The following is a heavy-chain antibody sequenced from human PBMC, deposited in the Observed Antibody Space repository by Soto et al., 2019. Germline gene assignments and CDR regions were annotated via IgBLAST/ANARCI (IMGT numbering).Heavy chain of an antibody. J-gene: IGHJ4*02. V-gene: IGHV3-33*01. D-gene: IGHD6-13*01. CDR1: GFTFSSYG. CDR2: IWYDGSNK. CDR3: ARDRGYGYLDY. Sequence: QVQLVESGGGVVQPGRSLRLSCAASGFTFSSYGMHWVRQAPGKGLEWVAVIWYDGSNKYYADSVKGRFTISRDNSKNTLYLQMNSLRAEDTAVYYCARDRGYGYLDYWGQGTLVTVSS.